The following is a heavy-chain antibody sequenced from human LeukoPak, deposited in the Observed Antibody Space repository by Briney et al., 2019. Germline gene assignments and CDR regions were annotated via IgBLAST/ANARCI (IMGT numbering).Heavy chain of an antibody. CDR1: GGSISSYY. Sequence: PSETLSLTCTVSGGSISSYYWNWIRQPPGEGLEWIGYFHYSESTNYNPSLKSRVTISVDTSKNQFSLKLSSVTAADTAVYYCARAVITFGGAVAKGFDCWGQGTLVTVSS. V-gene: IGHV4-59*01. J-gene: IGHJ4*02. CDR3: ARAVITFGGAVAKGFDC. D-gene: IGHD3-16*01. CDR2: FHYSEST.